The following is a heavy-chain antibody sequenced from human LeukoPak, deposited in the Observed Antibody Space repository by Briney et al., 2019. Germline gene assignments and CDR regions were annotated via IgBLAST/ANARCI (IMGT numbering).Heavy chain of an antibody. CDR3: ARVAVSDAFDI. CDR1: GYTFTGYY. D-gene: IGHD6-19*01. Sequence: ASVKVSCKASGYTFTGYYMHWVRQAPGQGLEWMGGIIPISGTANYAQKFQGRVTITADESTSTAYMELSSLRSEDTAVYYCARVAVSDAFDIWGQGTMVTVSS. CDR2: IIPISGTA. V-gene: IGHV1-69*13. J-gene: IGHJ3*02.